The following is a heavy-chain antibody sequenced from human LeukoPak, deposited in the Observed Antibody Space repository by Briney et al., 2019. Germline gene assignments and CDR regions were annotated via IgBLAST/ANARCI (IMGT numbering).Heavy chain of an antibody. CDR3: ARVGSGIPDAFDI. J-gene: IGHJ3*02. CDR1: EFSVGSNY. V-gene: IGHV3-66*01. D-gene: IGHD3-10*01. Sequence: GGSLRLSCAASEFSVGSNYMTWVRQAPGKGLEWVSLIYSGGSTYYADSVKGRFTISRDNSKNTLYLQMGSLRAEDMAVYYCARVGSGIPDAFDIWGQGTMVIVSS. CDR2: IYSGGST.